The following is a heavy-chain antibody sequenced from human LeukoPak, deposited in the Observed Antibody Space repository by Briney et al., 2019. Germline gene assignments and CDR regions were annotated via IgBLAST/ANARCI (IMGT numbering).Heavy chain of an antibody. CDR3: ARFVDQSTYYFDS. D-gene: IGHD3-10*01. J-gene: IGHJ4*02. V-gene: IGHV3-21*01. Sequence: GGSPRLSCAASAFALSTYTMEWVRLAPGKGLEWVSSINPDSKYIYYRDSVRGRFTISRDNAKNSLYLQMNSLRVEDTAVYFCARFVDQSTYYFDSWGQGTLVIVSS. CDR2: INPDSKYI. CDR1: AFALSTYT.